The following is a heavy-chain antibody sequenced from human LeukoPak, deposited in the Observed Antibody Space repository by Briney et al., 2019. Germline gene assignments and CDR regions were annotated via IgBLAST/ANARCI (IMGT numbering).Heavy chain of an antibody. CDR1: GFTFSSYW. Sequence: PGGSLRLSCAASGFTFSSYWMSWVRQAPGKGLEWVANIKQDGSEKYYVDSVKGRFTISRDNAKNSLYLQMNSLRAEDTAVYYCARDGGRYSSSWGDSYYYYYYMDVWGKGTTVTISS. D-gene: IGHD6-13*01. V-gene: IGHV3-7*01. CDR3: ARDGGRYSSSWGDSYYYYYYMDV. CDR2: IKQDGSEK. J-gene: IGHJ6*03.